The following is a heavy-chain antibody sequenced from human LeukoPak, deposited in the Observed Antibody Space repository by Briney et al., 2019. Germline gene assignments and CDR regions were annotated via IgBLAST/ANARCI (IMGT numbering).Heavy chain of an antibody. CDR1: GGSISSGGYS. Sequence: SETLSLTCAVSGGSISSGGYSWSWIRQPPGKGLEWIGYIYHSGSTYYNPSLKSRVTISVDRSKNQFSLKLSSVTAADTALYYCARVAGGGFDPWGQGTLVTVSS. CDR2: IYHSGST. J-gene: IGHJ5*02. V-gene: IGHV4-30-2*01. D-gene: IGHD1-1*01. CDR3: ARVAGGGFDP.